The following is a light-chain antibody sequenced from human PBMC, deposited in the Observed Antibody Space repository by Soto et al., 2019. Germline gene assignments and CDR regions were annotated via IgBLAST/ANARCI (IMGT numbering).Light chain of an antibody. V-gene: IGLV2-8*01. Sequence: QSALTQPASVSGSPGQSITISCTGTNSDVGDYNYVSWYQQHPGKAPKLMIYEVTRRPSGVPDRFSGSKSGNTASLNVSGLQAEDEADYYCCSYADNNDYVFGTGTKVTVL. J-gene: IGLJ1*01. CDR1: NSDVGDYNY. CDR3: CSYADNNDYV. CDR2: EVT.